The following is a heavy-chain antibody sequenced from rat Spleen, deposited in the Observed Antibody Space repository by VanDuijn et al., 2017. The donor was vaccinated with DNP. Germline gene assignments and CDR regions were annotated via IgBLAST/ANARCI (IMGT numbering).Heavy chain of an antibody. V-gene: IGHV5-25*01. J-gene: IGHJ2*01. CDR2: ISTGGGNT. CDR3: TREQHFHFDY. CDR1: GFTFSNYY. Sequence: EVQLMESGGGLVQPGRSMKLSCAASGFTFSNYYMVWVRQAPTKGLEWVASISTGGGNTYYRDSVKGRFTISRDNAKNTQYLQMDSLRSEDTATYYCTREQHFHFDYWGQGVMVTVSS.